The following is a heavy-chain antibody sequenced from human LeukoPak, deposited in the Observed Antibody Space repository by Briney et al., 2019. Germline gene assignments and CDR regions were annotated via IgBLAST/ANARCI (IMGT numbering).Heavy chain of an antibody. Sequence: GGSLRLSCAASGFTVSSNYMGWVRQAPGKGLEWVSHISRSGNTIYYGDSVKGRFTISRDNAKNSLYLQMNSLRAEDTAVYYCARSFYLFGRGTLVTVSS. CDR1: GFTVSSNY. CDR3: ARSFYL. CDR2: ISRSGNTI. J-gene: IGHJ2*01. V-gene: IGHV3-11*04.